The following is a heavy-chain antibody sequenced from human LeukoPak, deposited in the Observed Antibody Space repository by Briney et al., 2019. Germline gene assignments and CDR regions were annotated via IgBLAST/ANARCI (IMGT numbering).Heavy chain of an antibody. D-gene: IGHD1-26*01. J-gene: IGHJ3*02. CDR2: IYHSGST. CDR1: GGSISSGGYY. Sequence: SQTLSLTCTVSGGSISSGGYYWSWIRQPPGKGLEWIGYIYHSGSTYYNPSLKSRVTISVDRSKNQFSLKLSSVTAADTAVYYCARESRPRHSGSHGNAFDIWGQGTMVTVSS. V-gene: IGHV4-30-2*01. CDR3: ARESRPRHSGSHGNAFDI.